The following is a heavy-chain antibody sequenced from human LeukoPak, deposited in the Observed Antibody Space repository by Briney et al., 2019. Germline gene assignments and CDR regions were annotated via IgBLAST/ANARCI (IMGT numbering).Heavy chain of an antibody. CDR3: AREDSSSWYND. Sequence: SQTLSLTCAISGDTVSSNSAAWNWLRQAPSRGLEWLGKTYYRYKRYNDYAVSVESRITINPYTSKNQFSLQLNAVTPEDTAVYYCAREDSSSWYNDWGQGTLVTVSS. D-gene: IGHD6-13*01. J-gene: IGHJ4*02. CDR2: TYYRYKRYN. V-gene: IGHV6-1*01. CDR1: GDTVSSNSAA.